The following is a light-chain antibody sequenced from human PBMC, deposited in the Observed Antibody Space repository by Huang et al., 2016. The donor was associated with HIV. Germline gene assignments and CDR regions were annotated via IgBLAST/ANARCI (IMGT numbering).Light chain of an antibody. Sequence: DIQMTQSPSSLSASVGDRVTITCRASQGIGNSLAWYQQKPEKAPRLLLYATSTLERGVPSSFSGSGSGTHYTLTINTLQPEDIASYYCQQYHSLPWTFGQGTKVEIK. CDR2: ATS. J-gene: IGKJ1*01. CDR1: QGIGNS. V-gene: IGKV1-NL1*01. CDR3: QQYHSLPWT.